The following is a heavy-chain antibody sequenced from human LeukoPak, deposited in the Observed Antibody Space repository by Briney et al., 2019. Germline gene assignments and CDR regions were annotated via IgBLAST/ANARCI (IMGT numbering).Heavy chain of an antibody. Sequence: AASVKVSCKASGYTFTGYYIHWVRQAPGQGLEWMGWIHPNSGGTKYAQKFQGRVTMTRDTSISTAYMELSSLRSDDTAVYFCARQPSGSFDYWGQGTLVTVSS. CDR2: IHPNSGGT. J-gene: IGHJ4*02. V-gene: IGHV1-2*02. CDR3: ARQPSGSFDY. CDR1: GYTFTGYY. D-gene: IGHD1-26*01.